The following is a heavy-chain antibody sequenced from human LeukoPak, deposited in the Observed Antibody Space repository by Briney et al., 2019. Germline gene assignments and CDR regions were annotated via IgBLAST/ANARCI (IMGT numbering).Heavy chain of an antibody. CDR3: ATSEGY. CDR2: IYTSGTT. V-gene: IGHV4-61*02. CDR1: GGSISSGSYY. J-gene: IGHJ4*02. Sequence: SETLSLTCTVSGGSISSGSYYWSWIRQPAGKGLEWIGRIYTSGTTNYNPSLKSRVTMSVDTSKNQFSLKLSSVTAADTAVYYCATSEGYWGQGTLFTVSS.